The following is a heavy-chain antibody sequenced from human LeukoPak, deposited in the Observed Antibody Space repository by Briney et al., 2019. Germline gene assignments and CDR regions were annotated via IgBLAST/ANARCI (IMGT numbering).Heavy chain of an antibody. CDR1: GDSINSDGYY. D-gene: IGHD2-15*01. J-gene: IGHJ4*02. CDR3: TRALYCSAGSCYSNF. Sequence: SETLSVNCNVSGDSINSDGYYWNWIRQPPGKGLEWIGYISHSGSTYYNPSIKSRVTITIDRSKNQFSLKLSSVTAADTAVYYCTRALYCSAGSCYSNFWGQGSLATVSS. CDR2: ISHSGST. V-gene: IGHV4-30-2*01.